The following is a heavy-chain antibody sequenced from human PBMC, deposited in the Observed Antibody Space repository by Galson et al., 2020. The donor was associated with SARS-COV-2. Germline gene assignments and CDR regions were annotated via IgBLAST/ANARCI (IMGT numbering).Heavy chain of an antibody. J-gene: IGHJ5*02. CDR3: AKNNWNYTPNWFDP. CDR1: GFTFSSYA. Sequence: GGSLRLSCAASGFTFSSYAMSWVRQAPGNELEWVSAISGSGGSTYYADSVKGRFTISRDNSKNTLYLQMNSLRAEDTAVYYCAKNNWNYTPNWFDPWGQGTLVTVSS. D-gene: IGHD1-7*01. CDR2: ISGSGGST. V-gene: IGHV3-23*01.